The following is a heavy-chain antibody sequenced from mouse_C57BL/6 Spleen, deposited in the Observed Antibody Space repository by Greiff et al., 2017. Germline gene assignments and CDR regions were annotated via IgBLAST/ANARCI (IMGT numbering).Heavy chain of an antibody. Sequence: EVQGVESGGGLVKPGGSLKLSCAASGFTFSSYAMSWVRQTPEKRLEWVATISDGGSYTYYPDNVKGRFTISRDNAKNNLYLHMSHLKSEDTAMYYCARGDYDDYFDYWGQGTTLTVSS. CDR3: ARGDYDDYFDY. CDR1: GFTFSSYA. V-gene: IGHV5-4*01. CDR2: ISDGGSYT. J-gene: IGHJ2*01. D-gene: IGHD2-4*01.